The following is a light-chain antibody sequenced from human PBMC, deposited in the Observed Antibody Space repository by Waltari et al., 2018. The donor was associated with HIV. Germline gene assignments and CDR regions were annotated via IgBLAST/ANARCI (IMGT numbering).Light chain of an antibody. Sequence: EIVLTQSSGTLSLSPGERATLSCRARQSVSSSYLAWYQQKPGQAPRLLIYGASSRATGIPDRFSGSGSGTDFTLTISRLEPEDFAVYYCQQYGSSPWTFGQGTKVEIK. CDR2: GAS. CDR3: QQYGSSPWT. CDR1: QSVSSSY. V-gene: IGKV3-20*01. J-gene: IGKJ1*01.